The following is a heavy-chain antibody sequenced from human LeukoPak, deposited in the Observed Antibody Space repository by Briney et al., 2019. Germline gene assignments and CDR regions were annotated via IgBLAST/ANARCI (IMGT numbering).Heavy chain of an antibody. D-gene: IGHD6-13*01. J-gene: IGHJ4*02. CDR1: GYTFTSYD. V-gene: IGHV1-8*01. Sequence: ASVKVSCKASGYTFTSYDINWVRQATGQGLEWMGWMNPNSGNTGYAQKFQGRVAMTRNTSISTAYMELSRLRSDDTAVYYCAREKAAAVHDYWGQGTLVTVSS. CDR3: AREKAAAVHDY. CDR2: MNPNSGNT.